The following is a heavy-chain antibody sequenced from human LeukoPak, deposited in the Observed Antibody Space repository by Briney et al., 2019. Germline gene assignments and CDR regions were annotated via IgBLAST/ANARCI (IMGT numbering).Heavy chain of an antibody. D-gene: IGHD4-11*01. CDR1: GYTFSNYG. V-gene: IGHV1-18*01. J-gene: IGHJ4*02. CDR2: INSYNGNT. Sequence: ASVNVSCKASGYTFSNYGICWVRQAPGQGLEWMGWINSYNGNTNYVQHFQGRVTIPTATSTSTAYLERTSRKSHDTAVYYSVRKPTDSRLDYWGQGTLVTVSS. CDR3: VRKPTDSRLDY.